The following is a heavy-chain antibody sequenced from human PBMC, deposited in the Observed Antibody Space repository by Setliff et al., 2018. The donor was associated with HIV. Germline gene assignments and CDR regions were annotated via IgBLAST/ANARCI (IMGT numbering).Heavy chain of an antibody. J-gene: IGHJ2*01. CDR1: SYSISGGYY. Sequence: SETLSLTCGVSSYSISGGYYWGWIRQPPGKGLEWTGSIYHSGSAYYNPSLKSRVTISVDTSKNQFSLKMSSLTAADTAVYYCARPTASYSSSWDSWYFDLWGRGTLVTVSS. D-gene: IGHD6-13*01. V-gene: IGHV4-38-2*01. CDR2: IYHSGSA. CDR3: ARPTASYSSSWDSWYFDL.